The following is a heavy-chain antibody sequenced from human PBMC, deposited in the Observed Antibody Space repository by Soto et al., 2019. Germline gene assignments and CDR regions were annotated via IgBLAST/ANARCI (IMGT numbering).Heavy chain of an antibody. J-gene: IGHJ4*02. V-gene: IGHV3-23*01. Sequence: EVKLLESGGDLVQPGGSLRLSCAASGFTFSSYAMSWVRQAPGKGLEWVSTISGSGGSTYYADSVKGRFTISRDNSKNTLYLQMNSLTAEDTAVYYWAKDLTGNLQARFDYWGQGTLVTVSS. CDR2: ISGSGGST. CDR3: AKDLTGNLQARFDY. CDR1: GFTFSSYA. D-gene: IGHD7-27*01.